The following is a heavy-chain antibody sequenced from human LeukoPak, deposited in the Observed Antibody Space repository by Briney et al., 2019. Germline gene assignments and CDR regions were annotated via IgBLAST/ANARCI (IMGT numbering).Heavy chain of an antibody. V-gene: IGHV4-31*03. CDR3: ARAQHSNYEYYYYGVDV. CDR2: IYYSGST. D-gene: IGHD4-11*01. CDR1: GGSISSGGYY. J-gene: IGHJ6*02. Sequence: PSETLSLTCTVSGGSISSGGYYWSWIRQHPGKGLEWIGYIYYSGSTYYNPSLKSRVTISVDTSKNQFSLKLSSVTAADTAVYYCARAQHSNYEYYYYGVDVWGQGTTVTVSS.